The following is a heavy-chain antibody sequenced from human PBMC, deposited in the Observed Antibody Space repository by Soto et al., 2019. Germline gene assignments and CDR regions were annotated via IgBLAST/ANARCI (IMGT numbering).Heavy chain of an antibody. J-gene: IGHJ6*02. CDR1: FTFSSYG. CDR3: AKDHSKSPHFYYGMDV. V-gene: IGHV3-30*18. CDR2: ISYDGSNK. D-gene: IGHD4-4*01. Sequence: PGGSLRLSWGFTFSSYGMHWVRQAPGKGLEWLSLISYDGSNKYYSDSVKGRFTISRDNSMNTLYLQMNSLRAEDTAVFYCAKDHSKSPHFYYGMDVWGQGTTVTVSS.